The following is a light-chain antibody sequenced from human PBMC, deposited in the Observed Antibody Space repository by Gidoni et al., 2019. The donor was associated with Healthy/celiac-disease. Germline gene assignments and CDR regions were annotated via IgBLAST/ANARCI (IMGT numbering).Light chain of an antibody. CDR2: EVS. Sequence: SALTQPASVSGSPGQSIPISCTGTSSDVGGYHYVSWYQQHPGKAPKLMIYEVSTRPSGVSNRFSGSKSGNTASLTISGLQTEDEADYYCSSYTISSSVVFGGGTKLTVL. J-gene: IGLJ2*01. V-gene: IGLV2-14*01. CDR3: SSYTISSSVV. CDR1: SSDVGGYHY.